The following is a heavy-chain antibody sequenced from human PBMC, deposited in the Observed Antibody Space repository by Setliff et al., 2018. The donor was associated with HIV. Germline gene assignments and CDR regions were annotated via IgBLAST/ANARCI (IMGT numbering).Heavy chain of an antibody. CDR2: INPSGGST. J-gene: IGHJ4*02. V-gene: IGHV1-46*01. CDR3: ARGWEGGMDY. D-gene: IGHD1-26*01. CDR1: GYTFTSYY. Sequence: ASVKVSCKASGYTFTSYYMHWVRQAPGQRLEWMGMINPSGGSTWYAQKFQGRVTMTGDTSTNTLYMELSSLRSEDTAVYYCARGWEGGMDYWGQGTLVTVSS.